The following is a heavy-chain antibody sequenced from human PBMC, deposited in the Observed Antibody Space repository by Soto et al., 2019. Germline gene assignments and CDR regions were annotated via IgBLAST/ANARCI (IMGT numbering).Heavy chain of an antibody. CDR3: AGGYQE. CDR2: INSDGSST. Sequence: EENLVQSGGGLVQPGGSLRLSCAAFGFPFSNYWMHWVRQVPGQGLVWVSRINSDGSSTIYADFVKGRFTISRDNAKNTLYLQMNSLRVEDTAIYYCAGGYQEWRQGALVTVSS. CDR1: GFPFSNYW. V-gene: IGHV3-74*01. D-gene: IGHD5-12*01. J-gene: IGHJ4*02.